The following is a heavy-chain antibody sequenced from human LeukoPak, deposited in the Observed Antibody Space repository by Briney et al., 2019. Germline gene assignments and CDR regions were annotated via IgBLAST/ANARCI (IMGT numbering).Heavy chain of an antibody. Sequence: GGSLRLSCAASGFTFSDYYMSWIRQAPGKGLEWVSYIGTSGSVINYADSVKGRFTISRDNAKKSLYLEMNSLRAEDTAVYFCAKRDDSNYALDYWGQGALVTVSS. CDR3: AKRDDSNYALDY. D-gene: IGHD5-24*01. CDR1: GFTFSDYY. CDR2: IGTSGSVI. J-gene: IGHJ4*02. V-gene: IGHV3-11*01.